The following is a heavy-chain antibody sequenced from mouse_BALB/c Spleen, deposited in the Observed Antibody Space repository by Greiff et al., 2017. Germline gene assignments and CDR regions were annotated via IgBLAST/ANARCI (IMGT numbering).Heavy chain of an antibody. CDR3: ARQEYGRYAMDY. D-gene: IGHD5-1*01. CDR1: GFAFSSYD. J-gene: IGHJ4*01. V-gene: IGHV5-12-1*01. CDR2: ISSGGGST. Sequence: EVHLVESGGGLVKPGGSLKLSCAASGFAFSSYDMSWVRQTPEKRLEWVAYISSGGGSTYYPDTVKGRFTISRDNAKNTLYLQMSSLKSEDTAMYYCARQEYGRYAMDYWGQGTSVTVSS.